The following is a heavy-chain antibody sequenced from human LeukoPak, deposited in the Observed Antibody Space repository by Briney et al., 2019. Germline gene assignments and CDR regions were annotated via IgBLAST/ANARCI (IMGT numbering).Heavy chain of an antibody. CDR1: GGTLSSYA. CDR2: IIPIFGTT. D-gene: IGHD6-13*01. CDR3: ARTVGSSWYEHFDY. V-gene: IGHV1-69*13. J-gene: IGHJ4*02. Sequence: SVKVSCKASGGTLSSYAISWVRQAPGQGLEWMGGIIPIFGTTSYAQKFRGRVTITADESTSTVYMELSSLRSEDTAVYYCARTVGSSWYEHFDYWGQGTLVIVSS.